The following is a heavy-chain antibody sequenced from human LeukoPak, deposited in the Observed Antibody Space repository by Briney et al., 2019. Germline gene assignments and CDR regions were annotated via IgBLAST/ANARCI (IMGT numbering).Heavy chain of an antibody. CDR1: GDSISSGAYY. CDR2: IFHSGST. J-gene: IGHJ4*02. Sequence: SETLSLTCIVSGDSISSGAYYWRWIRQPPGKGLEWIGYIFHSGSTYYNPSLKSRVTISVDRSKNQFSLKLSSVTAADTAVYYCARVTIFGVVTPSYFDYWGQGTLVTVSS. V-gene: IGHV4-30-2*01. CDR3: ARVTIFGVVTPSYFDY. D-gene: IGHD3-3*01.